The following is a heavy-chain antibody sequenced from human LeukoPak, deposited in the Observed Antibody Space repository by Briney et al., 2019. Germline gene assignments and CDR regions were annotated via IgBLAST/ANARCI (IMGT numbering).Heavy chain of an antibody. D-gene: IGHD2-2*01. Sequence: GGSLRLSCAASGFTFSDYYMSWIRQAPGKGLEWVSYISSSSSTIYYADSVKGRFTISRDNAKNSLYLQMNSLRAEDTAVYYCAVGYCSSTSCPPFDYWGQGTLVTVSS. J-gene: IGHJ4*02. CDR1: GFTFSDYY. CDR3: AVGYCSSTSCPPFDY. CDR2: ISSSSSTI. V-gene: IGHV3-11*04.